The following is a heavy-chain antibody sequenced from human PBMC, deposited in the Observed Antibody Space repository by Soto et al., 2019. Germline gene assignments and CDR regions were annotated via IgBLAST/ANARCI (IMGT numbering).Heavy chain of an antibody. CDR1: GYTFTSYD. Sequence: GASVKVSCKASGYTFTSYDINWVRQATGQGLEWIGWMNPNSGNTGYAQKFQGWVTMTRDTSISTAYMELSRLRSDDTAVYYCARGRDCSSTSCYWGPDYWGQGTLVTVSS. CDR3: ARGRDCSSTSCYWGPDY. D-gene: IGHD2-2*01. CDR2: MNPNSGNT. J-gene: IGHJ4*02. V-gene: IGHV1-8*01.